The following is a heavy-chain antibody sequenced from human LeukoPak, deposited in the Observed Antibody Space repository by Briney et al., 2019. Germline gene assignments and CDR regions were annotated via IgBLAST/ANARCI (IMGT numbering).Heavy chain of an antibody. J-gene: IGHJ5*02. CDR2: IYTSGNT. D-gene: IGHD3-10*01. V-gene: IGHV4-4*07. CDR3: ARDFHRDESYGSVPLNWFDP. Sequence: PSETLSLTCTVSGGSISSYYWSWVRQPAGKGLEWIGRIYTSGNTNYNPSLKSRVTMSVDTSKNQFSLKLSSVTAADTAVYYCARDFHRDESYGSVPLNWFDPWGQGTLVTVSS. CDR1: GGSISSYY.